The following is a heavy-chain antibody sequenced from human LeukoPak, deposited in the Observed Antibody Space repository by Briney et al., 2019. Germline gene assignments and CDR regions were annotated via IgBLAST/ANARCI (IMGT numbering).Heavy chain of an antibody. CDR1: GFTFSSYE. CDR3: AELGITTIGGV. D-gene: IGHD3-10*02. V-gene: IGHV3-48*03. J-gene: IGHJ6*04. Sequence: GGSLRLSWAASGFTFSSYEMNWVRQAPGKGLEWVSYISSSGSTIYYADSVKGRFTISRDNAKNSLYLQMNSLRAEDTAVYYCAELGITTIGGVWGKGTTVTISS. CDR2: ISSSGSTI.